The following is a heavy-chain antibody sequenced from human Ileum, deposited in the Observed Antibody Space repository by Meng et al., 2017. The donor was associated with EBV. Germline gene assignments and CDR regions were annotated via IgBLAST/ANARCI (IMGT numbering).Heavy chain of an antibody. CDR3: ASSDYYRSDY. Sequence: QESGPCLVKPSEIMSLPCELSGGYISRSHWWSWVRQPRGKGLEWIGETSHSGSTNYSSSLKSRVTISLDKSKNQLSLKLNSVTAADTAVYYCASSDYYRSDYWGQGTLVTVSS. CDR1: GGYISRSHW. V-gene: IGHV4-4*02. D-gene: IGHD3-22*01. CDR2: TSHSGST. J-gene: IGHJ4*02.